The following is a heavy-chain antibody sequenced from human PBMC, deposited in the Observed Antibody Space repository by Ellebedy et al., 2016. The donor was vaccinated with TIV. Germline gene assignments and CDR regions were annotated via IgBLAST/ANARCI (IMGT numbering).Heavy chain of an antibody. CDR1: GGTFSSYA. Sequence: ASVKVSCXASGGTFSSYAISWVRQAPGQGLEWMGIINPSGGSTSYAQKFQGRVTMTRDTSTSTVYMELSSLRSEDTAVYYCAAQWLAHDYWGQGTLVTVSS. J-gene: IGHJ4*02. CDR2: INPSGGST. CDR3: AAQWLAHDY. V-gene: IGHV1-46*01. D-gene: IGHD6-19*01.